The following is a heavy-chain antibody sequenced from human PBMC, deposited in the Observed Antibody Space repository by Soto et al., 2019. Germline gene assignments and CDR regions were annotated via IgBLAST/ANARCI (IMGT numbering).Heavy chain of an antibody. CDR1: GYTFTSYG. J-gene: IGHJ5*02. CDR2: ISAYNGNT. D-gene: IGHD3-10*01. Sequence: ASVHGSCKASGYTFTSYGISWVRQAPGQGLEWMGWISAYNGNTNYAQKLQGRVTMTTDTSTSTAYMELRSLRSDDTAVYYCARVQAGSLTYNWFDPWGQGTLVTVSS. V-gene: IGHV1-18*01. CDR3: ARVQAGSLTYNWFDP.